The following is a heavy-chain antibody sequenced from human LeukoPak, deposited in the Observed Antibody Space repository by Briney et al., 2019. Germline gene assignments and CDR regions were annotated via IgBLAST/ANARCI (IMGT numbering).Heavy chain of an antibody. V-gene: IGHV1-69*13. D-gene: IGHD3-22*01. CDR1: GGTFSSYA. CDR3: ARYYYDSSGYYYYFDY. Sequence: ASVKVSCKASGGTFSSYAISWVRQAPGQGLEWMGGIIPIFGTANYAQKFQGRVTITADESTSTAYMELSSLRSEDTAVYYCARYYYDSSGYYYYFDYWGQGTLVTVSS. CDR2: IIPIFGTA. J-gene: IGHJ4*02.